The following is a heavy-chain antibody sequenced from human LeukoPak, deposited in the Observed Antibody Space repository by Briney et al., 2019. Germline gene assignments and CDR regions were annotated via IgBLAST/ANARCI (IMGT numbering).Heavy chain of an antibody. CDR3: AKGGKWDVTPFDY. V-gene: IGHV3-23*01. CDR1: GFTFSSYS. CDR2: ISGSGGST. D-gene: IGHD1-26*01. J-gene: IGHJ4*02. Sequence: HPGGSLRLSCAASGFTFSSYSMNWVSQAPGKGLEWVSAISGSGGSTYYADSVKGRFTISRDNSKNTLYLQMNSLRAEDTAVYYCAKGGKWDVTPFDYWGQGTLVTVSS.